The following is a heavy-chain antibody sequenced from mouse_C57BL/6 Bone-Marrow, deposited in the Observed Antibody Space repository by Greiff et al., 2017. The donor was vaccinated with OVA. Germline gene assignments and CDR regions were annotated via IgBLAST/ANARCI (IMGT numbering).Heavy chain of an antibody. D-gene: IGHD2-5*01. V-gene: IGHV1-53*01. Sequence: VQLQQPGAELVRPGSSVKLSCKASGYTFTSYWMHWVKQRPGQGLEWIGNINPSNGGTNYNEKFKSKATLTVDKSSSTAYMQLSSLTSEDSAVYYCAIAYYSNSMDYWGQGTSVTVSS. CDR3: AIAYYSNSMDY. CDR2: INPSNGGT. CDR1: GYTFTSYW. J-gene: IGHJ4*01.